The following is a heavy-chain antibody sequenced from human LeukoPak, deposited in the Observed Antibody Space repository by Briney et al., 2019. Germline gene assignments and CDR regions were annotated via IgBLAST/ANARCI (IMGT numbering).Heavy chain of an antibody. J-gene: IGHJ4*02. CDR2: IYTSGST. V-gene: IGHV4-61*02. Sequence: PSQTLSLTCTVSGGSISSGSYYWSWIRQPAGKGLEWIGRIYTSGSTNYNPSLKSRVTISVDTSKNQFSLKLSSVTAADTAVYYCARRNYGSGSYSFDYWGQGTLVTVSS. D-gene: IGHD3-10*01. CDR3: ARRNYGSGSYSFDY. CDR1: GGSISSGSYY.